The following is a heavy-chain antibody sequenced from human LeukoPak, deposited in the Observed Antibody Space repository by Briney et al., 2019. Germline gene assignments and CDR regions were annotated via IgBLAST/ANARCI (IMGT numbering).Heavy chain of an antibody. Sequence: GRSLRLSCAASGFTFSSYGIHWVRQAPGKGLEWVAVISYDGSNKYYVDSVKGRFTIPRDNSKNTLNLQMNSLRAEDTAVYYCAKMRTPTAHSGDAFDIWGQGTMVTVSS. D-gene: IGHD4-17*01. V-gene: IGHV3-30*18. CDR3: AKMRTPTAHSGDAFDI. J-gene: IGHJ3*02. CDR1: GFTFSSYG. CDR2: ISYDGSNK.